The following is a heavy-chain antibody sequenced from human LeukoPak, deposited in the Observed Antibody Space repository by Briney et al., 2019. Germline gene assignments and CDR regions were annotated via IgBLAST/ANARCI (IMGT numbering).Heavy chain of an antibody. J-gene: IGHJ5*02. Sequence: SETLSLTCTVSGGSISSYYWNWIRQSPGKGLEWIAYIHDSGSTYYNPSLKSRISISIDTSKNQFSLNLNSVTAADTAVYYCARVVAAAGNNWFDPWGQGTLVTVSS. D-gene: IGHD6-13*01. CDR2: IHDSGST. CDR1: GGSISSYY. V-gene: IGHV4-59*12. CDR3: ARVVAAAGNNWFDP.